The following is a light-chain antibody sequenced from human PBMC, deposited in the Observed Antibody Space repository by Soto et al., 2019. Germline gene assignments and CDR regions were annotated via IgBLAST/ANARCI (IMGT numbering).Light chain of an antibody. J-gene: IGKJ4*01. CDR1: QSVLYSSNNKNY. V-gene: IGKV4-1*01. Sequence: DIVMTQSPDSLAVSLGERATINCKSSQSVLYSSNNKNYLAWYKQKPGQPPKLLISWASTRESGVPDRFSGSGSGTDFSLIISSLQAEDVAVYVCQQYYRTPLTFGGGTKVEIK. CDR3: QQYYRTPLT. CDR2: WAS.